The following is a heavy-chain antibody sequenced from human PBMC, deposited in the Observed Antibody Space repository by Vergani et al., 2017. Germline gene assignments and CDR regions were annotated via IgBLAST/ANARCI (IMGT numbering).Heavy chain of an antibody. D-gene: IGHD4-17*01. CDR1: GFTFEAYA. Sequence: EVQLVESGGGLVQPGRSLRLSCAASGFTFEAYAMHWVRHAPGKGLEWGSGISWNSGSIGYADSVKGRFTLSRDNAKNSLYLQMNSLRAEDTALYYCAKGCYCDYAGPFGSVDYWGQGTLVTVSS. CDR3: AKGCYCDYAGPFGSVDY. J-gene: IGHJ4*02. V-gene: IGHV3-9*01. CDR2: ISWNSGSI.